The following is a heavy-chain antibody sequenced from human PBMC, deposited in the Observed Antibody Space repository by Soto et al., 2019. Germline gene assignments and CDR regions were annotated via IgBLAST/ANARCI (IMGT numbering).Heavy chain of an antibody. CDR1: GYTFTSYD. CDR2: MNPNSVNT. CDR3: ARVPARPPSYFYYYLDV. J-gene: IGHJ6*03. Sequence: ASVKVSCKASGYTFTSYDINWVRQATGQRHERMGWMNPNSVNTGYAQKFQGRVTMTRNTSISTAYMELSSLRSEDTAVYYCARVPARPPSYFYYYLDVWGKGTTVTVSS. D-gene: IGHD6-25*01. V-gene: IGHV1-8*01.